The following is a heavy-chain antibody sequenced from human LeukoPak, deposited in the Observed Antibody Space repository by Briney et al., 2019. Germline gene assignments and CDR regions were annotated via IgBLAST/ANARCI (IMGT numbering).Heavy chain of an antibody. J-gene: IGHJ4*02. CDR1: GAXISTYY. D-gene: IGHD2-21*02. V-gene: IGHV4-59*01. Sequence: SETLSLTCTVSGAXISTYYWSWIRQPPGKGLERIGYTSYSGSTDYSPSLKSRVTISLDTSKNQFSLRLTSVTAADTAVYYCARTARVFDYWGPGILVTVSS. CDR2: TSYSGST. CDR3: ARTARVFDY.